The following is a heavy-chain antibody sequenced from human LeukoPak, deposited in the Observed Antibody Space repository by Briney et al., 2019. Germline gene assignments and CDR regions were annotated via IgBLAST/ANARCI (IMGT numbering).Heavy chain of an antibody. Sequence: PGGSLRLSCAASGFTFSSYGMHWVRQAPGKGLGWVAFIRYDGSDKYYAYSVKGRFTISRDNSKNTLYLQMNSLRAEDTAVYYCAKESESYDSSGSTFDYWGQGTLVTVSS. J-gene: IGHJ4*02. CDR3: AKESESYDSSGSTFDY. V-gene: IGHV3-30*02. D-gene: IGHD3-22*01. CDR1: GFTFSSYG. CDR2: IRYDGSDK.